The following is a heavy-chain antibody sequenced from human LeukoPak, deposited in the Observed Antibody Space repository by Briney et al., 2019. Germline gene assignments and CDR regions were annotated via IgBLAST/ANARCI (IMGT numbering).Heavy chain of an antibody. V-gene: IGHV3-33*01. D-gene: IGHD6-19*01. Sequence: GGSLRLSCAESGFTFSSYGMHWVRQAPGKGLEWVAVIWYDGSNKYYADSVKGRFTISRDNAKNSLYLQMDSLRDDDTAMYFRTRDLAAVPGPRMDVWGQGTTVTVSS. J-gene: IGHJ6*02. CDR2: IWYDGSNK. CDR3: TRDLAAVPGPRMDV. CDR1: GFTFSSYG.